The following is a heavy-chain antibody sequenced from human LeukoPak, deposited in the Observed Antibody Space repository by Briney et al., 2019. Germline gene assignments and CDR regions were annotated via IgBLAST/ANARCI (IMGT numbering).Heavy chain of an antibody. CDR2: INAGNGNT. CDR1: GYTFTSYA. CDR3: ARGRTVTKLGDPRGFDI. D-gene: IGHD4-17*01. V-gene: IGHV1-3*01. Sequence: ASVKVSCKASGYTFTSYAMHWVRQAPGQRLEWMGWINAGNGNTKYSQKFQGRVTITRDTSASTAYMELSSLRSEDTAVYYCARGRTVTKLGDPRGFDIWGQGTMVTVSS. J-gene: IGHJ3*02.